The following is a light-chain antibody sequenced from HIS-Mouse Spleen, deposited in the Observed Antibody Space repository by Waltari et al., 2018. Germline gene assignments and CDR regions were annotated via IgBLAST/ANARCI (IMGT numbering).Light chain of an antibody. J-gene: IGKJ4*01. CDR2: KVS. Sequence: DVVMTQSPLSLPVTLGQPASISCRSSQSLVHSDGNTYLNWFQQRPGQSPRRLIYKVSNRDSGVPDRFSGSGSGTDFTLKISRVEAEDVGVYYCMQGTHWLLTFGGGNKVEIK. CDR1: QSLVHSDGNTY. V-gene: IGKV2-30*02. CDR3: MQGTHWLLT.